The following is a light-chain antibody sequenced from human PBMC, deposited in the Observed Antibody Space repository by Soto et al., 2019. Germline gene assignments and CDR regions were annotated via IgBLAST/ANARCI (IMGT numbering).Light chain of an antibody. CDR1: QGMSSY. CDR3: QQYYSYPPT. Sequence: AIRMTQSPSSLSASTGDRVTITCRASQGMSSYLAWYQQKPGKAPKLLIYAASTLQSGVPSRFSGSGSGTDFTLTISCLQSEDFATSYCQQYYSYPPTFGGGTKVEIK. CDR2: AAS. V-gene: IGKV1-8*01. J-gene: IGKJ4*01.